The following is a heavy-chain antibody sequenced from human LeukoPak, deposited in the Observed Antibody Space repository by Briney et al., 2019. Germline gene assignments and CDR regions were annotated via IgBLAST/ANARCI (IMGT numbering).Heavy chain of an antibody. D-gene: IGHD2-2*01. CDR1: GLIFSSYG. CDR3: VGTVPAASTQVWGY. CDR2: ISYDGNNK. V-gene: IGHV3-30*03. J-gene: IGHJ4*02. Sequence: GGSLRLSCAASGLIFSSYGMHWVRQAPGKGLEWVAVISYDGNNKYYADSVKGRFTISRDNSKNTLYLQMNSLRAEDTAVYYCVGTVPAASTQVWGYWGQGTLVTVSS.